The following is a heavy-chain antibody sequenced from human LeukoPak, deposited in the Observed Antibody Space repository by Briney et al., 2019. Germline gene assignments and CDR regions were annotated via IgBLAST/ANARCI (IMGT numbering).Heavy chain of an antibody. V-gene: IGHV3-9*01. D-gene: IGHD6-13*01. Sequence: PGGSLRLSCAASGFTFSSYWMSWVRQAPGKGLEWVSGISWNSGSIGYADSVKGRFTISRDNAKNSLYLQMNSLRAEDTALYYCAKDRESSSWYFPDYWGQGTLVTVSS. CDR3: AKDRESSSWYFPDY. CDR2: ISWNSGSI. CDR1: GFTFSSYW. J-gene: IGHJ4*02.